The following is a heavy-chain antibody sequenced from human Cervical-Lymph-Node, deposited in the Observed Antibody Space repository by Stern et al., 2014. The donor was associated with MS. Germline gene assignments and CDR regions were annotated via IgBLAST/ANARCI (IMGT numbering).Heavy chain of an antibody. J-gene: IGHJ3*02. CDR1: GFTFSRYG. CDR2: SWDDGTNE. Sequence: QVQLVESGGGVVQPGRSLRLSCATSGFTFSRYGLPWVRQAPGKGVEGVAGSWDDGTNEYYADSVKGRFTISRDNSNNTLYLQMNSLRAEDTAVYFCARDETPMAPGGFDIWGRGTMVTVSS. CDR3: ARDETPMAPGGFDI. V-gene: IGHV3-33*01. D-gene: IGHD5-18*01.